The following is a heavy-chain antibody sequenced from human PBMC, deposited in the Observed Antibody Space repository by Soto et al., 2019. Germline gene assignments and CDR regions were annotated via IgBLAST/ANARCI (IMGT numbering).Heavy chain of an antibody. Sequence: QVQLVQSGAEVKKPGASVKVSCKASGYTFTSYDINWVRQATGQGLEWMGWMNPNSGNAGYAQRFQGRVTMTRNTSRTTAYLELSSLRSEDTAVYYCARERETRWFDPWGQGTLVTVSS. J-gene: IGHJ5*02. CDR2: MNPNSGNA. V-gene: IGHV1-8*01. D-gene: IGHD1-26*01. CDR1: GYTFTSYD. CDR3: ARERETRWFDP.